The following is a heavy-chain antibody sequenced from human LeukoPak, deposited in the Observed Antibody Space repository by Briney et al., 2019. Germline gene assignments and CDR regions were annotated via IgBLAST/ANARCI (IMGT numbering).Heavy chain of an antibody. CDR1: GYTFTSYG. V-gene: IGHV1-18*01. CDR2: ISAYNGNT. CDR3: ARVSHTYYYDSTWFDP. J-gene: IGHJ5*02. Sequence: ASVKVSCKASGYTFTSYGISWVRQAPGQGLEWMGWISAYNGNTNYAQKLQGRVTMTTDTSTSTAYMELRSLRSDDTAVYYCARVSHTYYYDSTWFDPWGQGTLVTVSS. D-gene: IGHD3-22*01.